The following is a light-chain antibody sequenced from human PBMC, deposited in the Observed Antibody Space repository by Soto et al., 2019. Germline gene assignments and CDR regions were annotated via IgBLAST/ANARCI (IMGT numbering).Light chain of an antibody. CDR3: QQYDSSPFT. CDR2: GAS. CDR1: QSVRSSF. V-gene: IGKV3-20*01. J-gene: IGKJ3*01. Sequence: EIVLTQSPGTLSLSPGERATLSCRASQSVRSSFLAWYQQKPGQAPRLLIYGASNRATDIPDRFSGSGSGTDFTLTISRLEPEDFAVYYCQQYDSSPFTFGPGTKVDIK.